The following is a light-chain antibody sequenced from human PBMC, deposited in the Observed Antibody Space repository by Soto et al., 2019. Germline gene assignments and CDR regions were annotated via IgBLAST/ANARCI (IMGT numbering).Light chain of an antibody. J-gene: IGKJ1*01. CDR2: DAS. CDR3: QQYNNYPLT. Sequence: DIQMTQSPSTLSASVGDRVTITCRASQSISSWLAWYQQKPGKAPKVLIYDASILESGVPSRFSGSASGTEFTLTISSLQPDDFATYYCQQYNNYPLTFGQGTKVETK. V-gene: IGKV1-5*01. CDR1: QSISSW.